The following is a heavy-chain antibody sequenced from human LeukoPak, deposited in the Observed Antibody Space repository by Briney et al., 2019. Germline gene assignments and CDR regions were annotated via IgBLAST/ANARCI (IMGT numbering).Heavy chain of an antibody. CDR2: IYHSGST. CDR3: ARALTRKSRIYYFDY. CDR1: GGSISSGGYS. D-gene: IGHD1-14*01. V-gene: IGHV4-30-2*01. Sequence: SETLSLTCAVSGGSISSGGYSWSWIRQPPGKGLEWIGYIYHSGSTYYNPSLKSRVTISVDTSKNQFSLKLSSVTAADTAVYYCARALTRKSRIYYFDYWGQGTLVTVSS. J-gene: IGHJ4*02.